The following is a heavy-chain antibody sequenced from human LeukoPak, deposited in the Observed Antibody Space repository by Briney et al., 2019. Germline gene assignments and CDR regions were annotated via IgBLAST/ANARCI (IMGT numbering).Heavy chain of an antibody. D-gene: IGHD6-13*01. CDR2: SAGSGGSA. J-gene: IGHJ4*02. CDR1: GFTFSSYP. Sequence: GGSLRLSCAASGFTFSSYPMFWVRQAPGKGLEWVSASAGSGGSAYNADSVKGRFTISRDNPKNTLHLQMNSLRVEDTAVYYCAKPRAAAGVMAFDYWGQGSLVTVSS. V-gene: IGHV3-23*01. CDR3: AKPRAAAGVMAFDY.